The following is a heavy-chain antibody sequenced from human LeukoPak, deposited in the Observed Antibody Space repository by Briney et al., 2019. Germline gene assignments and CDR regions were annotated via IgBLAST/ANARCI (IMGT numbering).Heavy chain of an antibody. D-gene: IGHD4-17*01. J-gene: IGHJ4*02. Sequence: SETLSLTCTVSGGPISTYYWSWFRQFPGKGLEWIGYIYYTGSTSYNPSLKSRVTISVQTSKNQFSLKLSSVTAADTAVYYCARGLNRNDYGDYGYWGQGTLVTVSS. CDR3: ARGLNRNDYGDYGY. CDR1: GGPISTYY. V-gene: IGHV4-59*01. CDR2: IYYTGST.